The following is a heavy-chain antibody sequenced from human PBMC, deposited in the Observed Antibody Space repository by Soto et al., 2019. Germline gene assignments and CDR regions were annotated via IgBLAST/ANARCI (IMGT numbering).Heavy chain of an antibody. CDR2: INHSGST. CDR3: ARAYRGYDFDY. J-gene: IGHJ4*02. D-gene: IGHD5-12*01. V-gene: IGHV4-34*01. CDR1: GESFSGYY. Sequence: PSETLSLTCAVYGESFSGYYWSWIRQPPGKGLEWIGEINHSGSTNYNPSLKSRVTISVDTSKNQFSLNLRSVTAADTAVYYCARAYRGYDFDYWSQGTLVTVSS.